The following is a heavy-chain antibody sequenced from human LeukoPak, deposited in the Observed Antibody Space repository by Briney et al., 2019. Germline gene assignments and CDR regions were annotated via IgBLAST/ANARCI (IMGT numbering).Heavy chain of an antibody. J-gene: IGHJ4*02. V-gene: IGHV3-30*04. Sequence: SGGPLRLSCAASGFTFSSYAMHWVRQAPGKGLEWVAVISYDGSNKYYTDSVKGRFTISRDNSKNTLYLQMNSLGADDTAVYYCARASVAVAGPGIFDYWGQGALVTVSS. CDR2: ISYDGSNK. CDR1: GFTFSSYA. D-gene: IGHD6-19*01. CDR3: ARASVAVAGPGIFDY.